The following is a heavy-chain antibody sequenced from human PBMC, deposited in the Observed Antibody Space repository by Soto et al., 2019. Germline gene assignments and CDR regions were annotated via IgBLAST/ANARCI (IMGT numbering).Heavy chain of an antibody. Sequence: QVQLVQSGAEVKKPGASVKVSCKASGYTFTSYGISWVRQAPGQGLEWMGWISAYNGNTNYAQKLQGRVTMTTDTSTSTDYMELRSLRSDDTVVYYCARVKRVDYDFWSGVNYYYYYGMDVWGQGTTVTVSS. V-gene: IGHV1-18*01. CDR1: GYTFTSYG. D-gene: IGHD3-3*01. CDR3: ARVKRVDYDFWSGVNYYYYYGMDV. CDR2: ISAYNGNT. J-gene: IGHJ6*02.